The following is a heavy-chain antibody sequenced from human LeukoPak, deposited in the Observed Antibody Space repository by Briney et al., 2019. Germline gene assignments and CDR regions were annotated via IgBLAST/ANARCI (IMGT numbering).Heavy chain of an antibody. Sequence: PGGSLRLSCAASGFTFSSYGMSWVRQAPGKGLEWVSAISGSGGSTYYADSVKGRFTISRDNAKNSLYLQMNSLRAEDTAVYYFASICRPYWNDGDYWGQGTLVTVSS. D-gene: IGHD1-1*01. J-gene: IGHJ4*02. CDR3: ASICRPYWNDGDY. CDR2: ISGSGGST. CDR1: GFTFSSYG. V-gene: IGHV3-23*01.